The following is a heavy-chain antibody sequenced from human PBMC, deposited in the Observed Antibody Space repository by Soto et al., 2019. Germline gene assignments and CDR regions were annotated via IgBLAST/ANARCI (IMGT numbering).Heavy chain of an antibody. J-gene: IGHJ3*02. CDR1: GGSISTGGYY. CDR3: ATVRWELHDAFDI. CDR2: IYHSGMT. D-gene: IGHD4-17*01. Sequence: QVQLQESGPGLVKPSQTLSLTCTVSGGSISTGGYYWSWIGQHPGRGLEWIGYIYHSGMTFSNPSLQSRVAISIDTSENQFSLKLSSVTAADTAVYYCATVRWELHDAFDIWGHGTMVSVSS. V-gene: IGHV4-31*03.